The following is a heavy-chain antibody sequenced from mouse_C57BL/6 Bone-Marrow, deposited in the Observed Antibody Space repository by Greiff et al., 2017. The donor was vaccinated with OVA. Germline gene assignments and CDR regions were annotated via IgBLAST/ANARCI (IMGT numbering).Heavy chain of an antibody. D-gene: IGHD1-2*01. Sequence: LVESGAELVRPGTSVKMSCKASGYTFTNYWIGWAKQRPGHGLEWIGDIYPGGGYTNYNEKFKGKATLTADKSSSTAYMELRSLTSEDSAVYYCARLGLLRPFDYWGQGTTLTVSS. J-gene: IGHJ2*01. V-gene: IGHV1-63*01. CDR1: GYTFTNYW. CDR2: IYPGGGYT. CDR3: ARLGLLRPFDY.